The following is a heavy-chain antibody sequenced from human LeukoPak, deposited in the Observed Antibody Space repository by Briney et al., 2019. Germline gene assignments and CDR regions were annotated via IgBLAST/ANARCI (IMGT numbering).Heavy chain of an antibody. CDR2: ISGSGGST. Sequence: GGSLRLSCAASGFTFSSYAMSWVRQAPGKGLEWVSAISGSGGSTYYADSVKGRFTISRDDSKNTLYLQMNSLRAEDTAVYYCAKEGYYDILTGYQAYYFDYWGQGTLVTVSS. V-gene: IGHV3-23*01. D-gene: IGHD3-9*01. J-gene: IGHJ4*02. CDR3: AKEGYYDILTGYQAYYFDY. CDR1: GFTFSSYA.